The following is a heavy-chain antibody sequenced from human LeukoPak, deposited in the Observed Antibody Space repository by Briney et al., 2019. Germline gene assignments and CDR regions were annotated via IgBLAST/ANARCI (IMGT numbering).Heavy chain of an antibody. D-gene: IGHD3-22*01. CDR3: AREGAAGDLTMIVVDAFDI. J-gene: IGHJ3*02. CDR1: GFTFSSYA. CDR2: ISSSGSTI. Sequence: GGSLRLSCAASGFTFSSYAMSWIRQAPGKGLEWVSYISSSGSTIYYADSVKGRFTISRDNAKNSLYLQMNSLRAEDTAVYYCAREGAAGDLTMIVVDAFDIWGQGTMVTVSS. V-gene: IGHV3-11*01.